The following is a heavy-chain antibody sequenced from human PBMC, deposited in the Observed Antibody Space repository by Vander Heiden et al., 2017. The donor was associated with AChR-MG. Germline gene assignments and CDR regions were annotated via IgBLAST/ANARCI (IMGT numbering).Heavy chain of an antibody. J-gene: IGHJ4*02. V-gene: IGHV3-23*01. D-gene: IGHD5-18*01. CDR3: AKGWDTALGNYFDS. Sequence: EVQLLESGGGLVQPGGSLRLSCAASGFTFRRSALNWVRHAPGKGLEWVSGISGDGRTTYYRDSVKGRFSISRDDSENMLFLQMNSLTAEDTAEYYCAKGWDTALGNYFDSWGQGTLVTVSS. CDR2: ISGDGRTT. CDR1: GFTFRRSA.